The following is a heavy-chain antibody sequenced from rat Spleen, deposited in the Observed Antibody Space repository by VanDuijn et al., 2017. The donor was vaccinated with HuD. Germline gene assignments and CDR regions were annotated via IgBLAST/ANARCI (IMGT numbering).Heavy chain of an antibody. V-gene: IGHV5-22*01. Sequence: EVQLVESGGGLVQPGRSMKLSCAASGFTFSDYYMAWVRQAPKKGLEWVASISYEGSGTYYGDSVKGRFTISRHNAKSTLFLQMDSLRSEDTATYYCARQWDYWGQGLMVTVSS. CDR1: GFTFSDYY. CDR3: ARQWDY. J-gene: IGHJ2*01. CDR2: ISYEGSGT.